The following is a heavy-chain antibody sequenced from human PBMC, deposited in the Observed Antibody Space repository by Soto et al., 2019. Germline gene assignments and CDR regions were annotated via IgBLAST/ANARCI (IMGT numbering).Heavy chain of an antibody. V-gene: IGHV2-5*02. Sequence: QITLKESGPTLVKPTQTLTLTCTFSGFSLSTSGVGVGWIRQPPGKALEWLALIYWDDDKRYSPSLKSRLTITKDTSKNQVVLTMTNMDPVDTATYYCAHIRGYRSGYDLGDDYWGQGTLVTVSS. CDR2: IYWDDDK. D-gene: IGHD5-12*01. CDR1: GFSLSTSGVG. CDR3: AHIRGYRSGYDLGDDY. J-gene: IGHJ4*02.